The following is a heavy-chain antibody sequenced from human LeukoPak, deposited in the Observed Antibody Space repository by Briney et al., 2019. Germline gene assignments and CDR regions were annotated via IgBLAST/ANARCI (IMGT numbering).Heavy chain of an antibody. CDR2: IPYDGSNK. CDR3: AKDLRRYFDWLSYFDY. CDR1: GFTFSSYG. D-gene: IGHD3-9*01. Sequence: GRSLRLSCAASGFTFSSYGMHWVRQAPGKGLEWVAVIPYDGSNKYYADSVKGRFTISRDNSKNTLYLQMNSLRAEDTAVYYCAKDLRRYFDWLSYFDYWGQGTLVTVSS. J-gene: IGHJ4*02. V-gene: IGHV3-30*18.